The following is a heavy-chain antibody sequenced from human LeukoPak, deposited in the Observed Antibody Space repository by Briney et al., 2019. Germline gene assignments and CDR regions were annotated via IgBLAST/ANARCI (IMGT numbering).Heavy chain of an antibody. CDR2: INHSGST. CDR1: GGSFSGYY. D-gene: IGHD3/OR15-3a*01. V-gene: IGHV4-34*01. CDR3: ARQTGSGLFILP. J-gene: IGHJ4*02. Sequence: SETLSLTCAVYGGSFSGYYWSWIRQPPGKGLEWIGEINHSGSTNYNPSLKSRVTISVDTSKNRFSLKLTSVTAADTAVYYCARQTGSGLFILPGGQGTLVTVSP.